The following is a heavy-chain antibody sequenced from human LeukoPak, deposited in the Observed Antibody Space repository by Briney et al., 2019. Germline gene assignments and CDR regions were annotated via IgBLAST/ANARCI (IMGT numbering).Heavy chain of an antibody. D-gene: IGHD6-19*01. CDR2: ISSSSTTI. V-gene: IGHV3-48*01. CDR1: GFTFSAYN. CDR3: ARQWLIRG. Sequence: PGGSLRLSCVASGFTFSAYNMNWVRQAPGKGLEWVSCISSSSTTIYYADSVKGRFTISRDNAKNSLWLQMNSLRAEDTAVYYCARQWLIRGGGQGTLVTVSS. J-gene: IGHJ4*02.